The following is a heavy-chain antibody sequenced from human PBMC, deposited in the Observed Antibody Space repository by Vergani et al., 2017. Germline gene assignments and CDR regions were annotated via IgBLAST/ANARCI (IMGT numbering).Heavy chain of an antibody. D-gene: IGHD4-17*01. CDR1: GGTFSSYA. CDR2: ISYDGSNK. CDR3: ARDLYGDGDY. Sequence: QVQLVQSGAEVKKPGSSVKVSCKASGGTFSSYAMHWVRQAPGKGLEWVAVISYDGSNKYYADSVKGRFTISRDNSKNTLYLQMNSLRAEDTAVYYCARDLYGDGDYWGQGTLVTVSS. J-gene: IGHJ4*02. V-gene: IGHV3-30-3*01.